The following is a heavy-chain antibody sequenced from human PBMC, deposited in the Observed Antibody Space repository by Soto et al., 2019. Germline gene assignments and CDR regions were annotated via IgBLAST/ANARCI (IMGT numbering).Heavy chain of an antibody. CDR1: AHALTELS. CDR2: FDPEGVEE. Sequence: ASVKVSSQISAHALTELSIHWVRQATSKGAEWMGGFDPEGVEEIYAQKWNGRVTVTEDTVTDTAYMELSGLNADDTAVYYCATPKPLRGAMITNINFDFWGQGTPVTVSS. J-gene: IGHJ4*02. V-gene: IGHV1-24*01. D-gene: IGHD3-10*01. CDR3: ATPKPLRGAMITNINFDF.